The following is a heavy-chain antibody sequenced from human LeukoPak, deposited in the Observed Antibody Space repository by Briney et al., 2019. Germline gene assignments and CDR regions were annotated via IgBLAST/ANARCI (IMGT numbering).Heavy chain of an antibody. CDR1: GFTFSSYA. CDR2: ISHDGSNK. J-gene: IGHJ5*01. D-gene: IGHD4-11*01. V-gene: IGHV3-30*01. Sequence: GGSLRLSCAASGFTFSSYAMPWVRQAPGKGLEWVAVISHDGSNKYYADSVKGRFTISRDNSKNTLYLQMNSLRAEDTAVYYCAREYSRWFDSWGQGTLVTVSS. CDR3: AREYSRWFDS.